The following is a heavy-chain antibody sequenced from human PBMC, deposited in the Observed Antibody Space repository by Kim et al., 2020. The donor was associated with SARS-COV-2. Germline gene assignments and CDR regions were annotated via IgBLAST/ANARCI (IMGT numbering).Heavy chain of an antibody. CDR3: ARHVVNGVSYGSGSDY. J-gene: IGHJ4*02. D-gene: IGHD3-10*01. Sequence: GESLKISCKGSGYSFTSYWISWVRQMPGKGLEWMGRIDPSDSYTNYSPSFQGHVTISADKSISTAYLQWSSLKASDTAMYYCARHVVNGVSYGSGSDYWGQGTLVTVSS. CDR2: IDPSDSYT. CDR1: GYSFTSYW. V-gene: IGHV5-10-1*01.